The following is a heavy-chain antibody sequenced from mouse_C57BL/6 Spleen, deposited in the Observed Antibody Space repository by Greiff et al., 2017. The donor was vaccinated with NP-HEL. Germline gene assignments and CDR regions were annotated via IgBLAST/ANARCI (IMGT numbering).Heavy chain of an antibody. D-gene: IGHD2-2*01. V-gene: IGHV6-3*01. Sequence: EVKLVESGGGLVQPGGSMKLSCVASGFTFSNYWMNWVRQSPEKGLEWVAQIRLKSDNYATHYAESVKGRFTISRDDSKSSVYLQMNNLRAEDTGIYYCTAIYYGYDEGDYFDYWGQGTTLTVSS. CDR2: IRLKSDNYAT. J-gene: IGHJ2*01. CDR3: TAIYYGYDEGDYFDY. CDR1: GFTFSNYW.